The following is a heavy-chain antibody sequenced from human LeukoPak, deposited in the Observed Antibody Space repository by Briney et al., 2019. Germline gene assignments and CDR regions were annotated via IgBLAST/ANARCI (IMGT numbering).Heavy chain of an antibody. CDR1: GFTFSTYS. CDR2: ISSSSSYI. Sequence: GGSLRLSCAASGFTFSTYSMNWVRQAPGKGLEWVSSISSSSSYIYYADSVKGRLTISRDNAKNSLYLQMNGLRAEDTAVYYCARAWSDWFDPWGQGTLVTVSS. CDR3: ARAWSDWFDP. D-gene: IGHD1-1*01. V-gene: IGHV3-21*01. J-gene: IGHJ5*02.